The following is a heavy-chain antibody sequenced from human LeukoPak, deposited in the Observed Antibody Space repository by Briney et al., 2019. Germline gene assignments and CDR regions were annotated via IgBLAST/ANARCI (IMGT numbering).Heavy chain of an antibody. V-gene: IGHV1-2*02. CDR2: MNPNSGGT. D-gene: IGHD6-13*01. J-gene: IGHJ3*02. CDR3: AKEEGAPIAAANI. Sequence: ASVTVSFKVSRYTFTGYYSHWVRQAPGQGLEWMGWMNPNSGGTNYAQKFQGRVTMTRDTSISTAYMELSRLRSDDTAVYYCAKEEGAPIAAANIWGLGTKVTVSS. CDR1: RYTFTGYY.